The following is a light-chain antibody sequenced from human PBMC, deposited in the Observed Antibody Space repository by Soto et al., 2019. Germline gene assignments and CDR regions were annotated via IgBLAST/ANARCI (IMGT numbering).Light chain of an antibody. J-gene: IGKJ3*01. V-gene: IGKV3-11*01. Sequence: EIVLTQSPATLSLSPGERATLSCRASQSVNNYLAWYQQKPGQAPRLIVYDASTMAAGVPARFSDSGSGTDVTLTISSLEAEDFAVYYCQQHSYWPQFGPGTKVDIK. CDR1: QSVNNY. CDR2: DAS. CDR3: QQHSYWPQ.